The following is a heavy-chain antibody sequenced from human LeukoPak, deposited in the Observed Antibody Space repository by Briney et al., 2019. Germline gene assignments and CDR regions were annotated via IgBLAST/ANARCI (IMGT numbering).Heavy chain of an antibody. CDR3: TRDSNFYSNYFYDVFDI. D-gene: IGHD4-11*01. CDR2: ITSSSSYT. CDR1: GFTFSTYN. Sequence: GGSLRLSCAASGFTFSTYNMNWVRQAPGKGLEWVSSITSSSSYTFYADSVKGRFTISRDNAKNSLYLQMDSLRAEDTAIYYCTRDSNFYSNYFYDVFDIWGQGTVVTVSS. V-gene: IGHV3-21*01. J-gene: IGHJ3*02.